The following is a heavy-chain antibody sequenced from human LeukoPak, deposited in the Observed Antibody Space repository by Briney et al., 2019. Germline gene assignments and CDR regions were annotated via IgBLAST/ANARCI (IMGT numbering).Heavy chain of an antibody. V-gene: IGHV3-15*05. CDR1: GFSFTNAW. D-gene: IGHD3-10*01. J-gene: IGHJ4*02. CDR3: TTDLAITMIRGVIVY. CDR2: IKSKADGETT. Sequence: GGSLRPSCAASGFSFTNAWMTWVRQAPGKGLEWVGRIKSKADGETTDYAAPVKGRCTMSRDDSKATLYLQMNYVSTEDTAVYYCTTDLAITMIRGVIVYWGQGTLVTVSS.